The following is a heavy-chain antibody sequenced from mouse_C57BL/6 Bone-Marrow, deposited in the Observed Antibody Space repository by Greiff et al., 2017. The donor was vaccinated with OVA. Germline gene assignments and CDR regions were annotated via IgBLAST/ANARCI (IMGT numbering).Heavy chain of an antibody. J-gene: IGHJ3*01. Sequence: ESGPGLVKPSQSLSLTCSVTGYSITSGYYWNWIRQFPGNKLEWMGYISYDGSNNYNPSLKNRISITRDTSKNQFFLKLNSVTTEDTATYYCARGAWWFAYWGQGTLVTVSA. V-gene: IGHV3-6*01. CDR3: ARGAWWFAY. CDR1: GYSITSGYY. CDR2: ISYDGSN.